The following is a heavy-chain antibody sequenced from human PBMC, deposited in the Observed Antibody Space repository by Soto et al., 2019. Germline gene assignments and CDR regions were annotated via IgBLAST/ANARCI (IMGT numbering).Heavy chain of an antibody. Sequence: QVQLVQSGAEVKKPGSSVKVSCKASGGTFSSYAISWVRQAPGQGLEWMGGIIPIFGTTNYAQKFQGRVTITADESTSTAYMELSSLRSEDTAVYYCARPPTTVTNYYCYGIDVWGQGTTVTVSS. CDR2: IIPIFGTT. V-gene: IGHV1-69*12. D-gene: IGHD4-17*01. CDR1: GGTFSSYA. J-gene: IGHJ6*02. CDR3: ARPPTTVTNYYCYGIDV.